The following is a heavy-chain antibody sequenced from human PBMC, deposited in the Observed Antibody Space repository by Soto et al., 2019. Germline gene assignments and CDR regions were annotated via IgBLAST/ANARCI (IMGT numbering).Heavy chain of an antibody. V-gene: IGHV3-30*18. CDR1: GFTFSSYG. CDR3: AKGNSAVSGTFPSH. J-gene: IGHJ3*01. CDR2: ISYDGSNK. D-gene: IGHD6-19*01. Sequence: QVQLVESGGGVVQPGRSLRLSCAASGFTFSSYGMHWVRQAPGKGLEWVAVISYDGSNKYYADSVKGRFTISRDNSKNTLYLQMNSQRAEDTAVYYCAKGNSAVSGTFPSHWGQGTMVTVSS.